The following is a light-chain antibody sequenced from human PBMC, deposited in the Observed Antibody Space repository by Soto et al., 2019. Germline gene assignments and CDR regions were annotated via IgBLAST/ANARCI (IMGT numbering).Light chain of an antibody. CDR1: QSVTSNY. Sequence: IVLTQSPGTLSLSPGERATLFCRASQSVTSNYFAWYQQKPGQAPRLLIYGASIRATGIPDRFSGSGSETDFTLTISRLEPEDFALYYCQQYGSSAPITFGQGTRLEI. J-gene: IGKJ5*01. CDR2: GAS. V-gene: IGKV3-20*01. CDR3: QQYGSSAPIT.